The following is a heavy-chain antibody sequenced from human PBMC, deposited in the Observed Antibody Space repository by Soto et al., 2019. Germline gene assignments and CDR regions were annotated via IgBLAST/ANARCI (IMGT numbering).Heavy chain of an antibody. CDR1: GGTFGIYA. D-gene: IGHD2-2*02. Sequence: QVQLVQSGAAVSKPGSSVKVSCKASGGTFGIYAIGWVRQAPGQGLEWMGGIIPAFGTTKNAQKFQDRVDMTADESTKTVYMAPRGLRFDDTPVYYCARVTRQMLYGPTLKAMDVWGQGTTLSVSS. CDR3: ARVTRQMLYGPTLKAMDV. CDR2: IIPAFGTT. V-gene: IGHV1-69*01. J-gene: IGHJ6*02.